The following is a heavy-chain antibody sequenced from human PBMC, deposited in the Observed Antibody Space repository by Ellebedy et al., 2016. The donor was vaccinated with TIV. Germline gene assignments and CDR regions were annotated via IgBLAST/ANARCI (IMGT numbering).Heavy chain of an antibody. V-gene: IGHV1-18*01. D-gene: IGHD2-2*01. CDR1: GYTFTSYD. Sequence: ASVKVSCKASGYTFTSYDINWVRQAPGQGLEWMGWISAYNGNTNYAQKLQGRVTMTTDTSTSTAYMELRSLRSDDTAVYYCARAYCSSTSCLPGDFDYWGQGTLVTVSS. J-gene: IGHJ4*02. CDR2: ISAYNGNT. CDR3: ARAYCSSTSCLPGDFDY.